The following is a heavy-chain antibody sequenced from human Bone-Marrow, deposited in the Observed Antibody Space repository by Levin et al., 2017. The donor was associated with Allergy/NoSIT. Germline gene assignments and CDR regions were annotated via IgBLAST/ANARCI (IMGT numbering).Heavy chain of an antibody. Sequence: QAGGSLRLSCAASGFDFSSYAMNWVRQAPGQGLEWVSGISTGGETPYYADSVKGRFAISRDNSKNTLSLEMNSLSPDDTAAYFCAKGLWRGRRISPFDSWGQGTLVAVSS. CDR1: GFDFSSYA. CDR3: AKGLWRGRRISPFDS. J-gene: IGHJ4*02. D-gene: IGHD2-15*01. V-gene: IGHV3-23*01. CDR2: ISTGGETP.